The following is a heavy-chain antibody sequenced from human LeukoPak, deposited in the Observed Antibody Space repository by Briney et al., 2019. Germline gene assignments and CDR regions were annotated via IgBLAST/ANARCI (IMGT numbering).Heavy chain of an antibody. V-gene: IGHV3-15*01. Sequence: GGSLRLSCAASGFTFTNAWMSWVRQAPGKGLEWVGRIKSKTNGATTDYAAPVKGRFTISRDDSKNTLYLQMNSLKTEDTAVYYCTASRGSGNFLIWGQGTLVTVSS. D-gene: IGHD3-10*01. CDR3: TASRGSGNFLI. CDR1: GFTFTNAW. CDR2: IKSKTNGATT. J-gene: IGHJ4*02.